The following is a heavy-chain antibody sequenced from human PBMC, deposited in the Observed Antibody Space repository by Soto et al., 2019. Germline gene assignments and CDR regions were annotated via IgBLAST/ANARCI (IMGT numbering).Heavy chain of an antibody. CDR2: ISPSGGST. CDR1: GYTFTSYY. V-gene: IGHV1-46*01. J-gene: IGHJ4*02. D-gene: IGHD3-16*02. CDR3: ARAVITFGGVIQYYFDY. Sequence: QVQLVQSGAEVKKPGASVKVSCKASGYTFTSYYMHWVRQAPGQGLEWMGIISPSGGSTSYAQKFQGRVTMTRDTSTSTVYMELSSLRSEDTAVYYCARAVITFGGVIQYYFDYWGQGTLVTVSS.